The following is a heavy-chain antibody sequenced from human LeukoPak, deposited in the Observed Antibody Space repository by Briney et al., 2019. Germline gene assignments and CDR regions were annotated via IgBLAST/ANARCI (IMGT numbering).Heavy chain of an antibody. Sequence: AGGSLRLSCAASGFTVSSDYMSWVRQAPGKGLEWVAFIRYDGNNKYYADSVKGRFTISRDNSKNTLYLQMNSLRAEDTAVYYCAKDGGIVVVPPTYYMDVWGKGTTVTVSS. J-gene: IGHJ6*03. CDR1: GFTVSSDY. D-gene: IGHD2-2*01. V-gene: IGHV3-30*02. CDR3: AKDGGIVVVPPTYYMDV. CDR2: IRYDGNNK.